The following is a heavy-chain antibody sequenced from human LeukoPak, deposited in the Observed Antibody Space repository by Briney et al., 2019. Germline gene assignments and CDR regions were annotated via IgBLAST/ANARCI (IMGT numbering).Heavy chain of an antibody. CDR2: IIPIFGTA. V-gene: IGHV1-69*13. CDR1: GGTFSSYA. D-gene: IGHD6-6*01. J-gene: IGHJ4*02. Sequence: GASVKVSCKASGGTFSSYAISWVRQAPGQGLEWMGGIIPIFGTANYAQKFQGRVTITADESTSTAYMELSSLRSEDTAVYYCARDRAGAAPRPRVFDYWGQGTLVTVSS. CDR3: ARDRAGAAPRPRVFDY.